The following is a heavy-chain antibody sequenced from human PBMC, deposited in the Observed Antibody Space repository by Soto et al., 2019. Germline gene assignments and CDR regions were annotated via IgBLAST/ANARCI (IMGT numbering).Heavy chain of an antibody. Sequence: GASVKVSCKASGDTSSNYGVSWVRQAPGQGLEWMGGILPVLGTTTYARNFQGRITITADKSTSTVYMELTSLRSDDTATYYCARDPDEVVGTDYHYYGMDVWDQGATVTVSS. CDR2: ILPVLGTT. CDR1: GDTSSNYG. CDR3: ARDPDEVVGTDYHYYGMDV. V-gene: IGHV1-69*10. J-gene: IGHJ6*02. D-gene: IGHD1-26*01.